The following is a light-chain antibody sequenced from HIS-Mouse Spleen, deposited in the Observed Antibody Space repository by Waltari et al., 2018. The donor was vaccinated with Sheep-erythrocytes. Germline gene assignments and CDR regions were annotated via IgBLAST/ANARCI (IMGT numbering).Light chain of an antibody. CDR2: AAS. V-gene: IGKV1-9*01. Sequence: DIQLTQSPSFLSASVGDRVTITCRASKGISSYLAWYQQKPGKAPKLLIYAASTLQSGVPSRFSGSGSGTEFTLTISSLQPEDFATYYCQQLNSYPSTFGPGTKVDIK. CDR3: QQLNSYPST. CDR1: KGISSY. J-gene: IGKJ3*01.